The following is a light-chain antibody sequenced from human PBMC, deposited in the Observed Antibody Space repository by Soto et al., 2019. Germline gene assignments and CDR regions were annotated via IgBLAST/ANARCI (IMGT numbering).Light chain of an antibody. V-gene: IGLV2-23*01. CDR3: SSYAGAVV. CDR2: EGS. J-gene: IGLJ2*01. CDR1: SSGVENYNL. Sequence: QSALTQPASVSGSPGQLITLSCTRTSSGVENYNLVSWYQHRPGKAPKLMIYEGSQRPSGVSDRFSGSRSGNTASLTISGLRAEDEADYYCSSYAGAVVFGGGTKLTVL.